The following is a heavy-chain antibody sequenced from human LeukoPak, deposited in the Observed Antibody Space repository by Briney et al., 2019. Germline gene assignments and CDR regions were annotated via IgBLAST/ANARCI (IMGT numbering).Heavy chain of an antibody. CDR1: GASISGNL. D-gene: IGHD2/OR15-2a*01. V-gene: IGHV4-59*01. J-gene: IGHJ6*03. CDR3: ARLSDYCVDRAPYMDG. CDR2: VYDNGDT. Sequence: SETLSLTCTVSGASISGNLWTWIRQPPGKGLEWIAYVYDNGDTRYHPSFAGRVSISVDLSRNQFSLRLTSVLAADTPDYFCARLSDYCVDRAPYMDGWGKGTTVTVS.